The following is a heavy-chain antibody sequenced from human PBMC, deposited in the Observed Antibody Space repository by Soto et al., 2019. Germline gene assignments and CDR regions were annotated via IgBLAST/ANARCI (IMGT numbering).Heavy chain of an antibody. J-gene: IGHJ4*02. CDR2: ISAYNGNT. CDR3: ARDEYSGSYPHLFDY. CDR1: GYTFTNYG. Sequence: GASVKVSCKAFGYTFTNYGISWVRQAPGQGLEWMGWISAYNGNTNYAQKLQGRVTMTTDTSTSTAYMELRSLRSDDTAVYYCARDEYSGSYPHLFDYWGQGTLVTVSS. D-gene: IGHD1-26*01. V-gene: IGHV1-18*04.